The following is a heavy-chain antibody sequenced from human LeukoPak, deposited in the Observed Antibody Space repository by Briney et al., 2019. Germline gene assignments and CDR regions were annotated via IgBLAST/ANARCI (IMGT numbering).Heavy chain of an antibody. J-gene: IGHJ4*02. CDR1: GYSITSGYY. Sequence: SETLSLTCTVSGYSITSGYYWGWIRQPPGKGLEWIGHIYHGGSTYYNPSLKSRVTISVDTSKNQFSLKLSSVTAADTAVYYCAREDGSSGYDDFRGQGTLVTVSS. V-gene: IGHV4-38-2*02. CDR2: IYHGGST. CDR3: AREDGSSGYDDF. D-gene: IGHD5-12*01.